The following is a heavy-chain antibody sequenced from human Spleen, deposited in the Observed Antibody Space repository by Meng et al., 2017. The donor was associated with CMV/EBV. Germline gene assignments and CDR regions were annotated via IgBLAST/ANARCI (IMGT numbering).Heavy chain of an antibody. CDR2: MNPNSSNT. J-gene: IGHJ4*02. V-gene: IGHV1-8*01. CDR1: GYTFTSYD. Sequence: KVSGKASGYTFTSYDINWVRQATGQGLEWMGWMNPNSSNTGYAQKFQGRVTMTRNTSISTAYMELSSLRSEDTAVYYCARVTELELDYWGQGTLVTVSS. D-gene: IGHD1-1*01. CDR3: ARVTELELDY.